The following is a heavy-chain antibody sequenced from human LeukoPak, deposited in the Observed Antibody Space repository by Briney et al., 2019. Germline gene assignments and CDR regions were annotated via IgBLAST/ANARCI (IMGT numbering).Heavy chain of an antibody. CDR3: ARDRRGYRSGWQPFDY. J-gene: IGHJ4*02. V-gene: IGHV4-4*07. D-gene: IGHD6-19*01. CDR2: IYTSGST. Sequence: SETLSVTCTVSGGSISNYCWSWIRQPAGNGLEWIGRIYTSGSTNYNPSLKSRVTMSVDTSKNQFSLKLSSVTAADTAVYYCARDRRGYRSGWQPFDYWGQRTLVTVSS. CDR1: GGSISNYC.